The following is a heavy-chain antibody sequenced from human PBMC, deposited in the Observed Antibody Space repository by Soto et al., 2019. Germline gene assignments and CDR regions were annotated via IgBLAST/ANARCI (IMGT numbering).Heavy chain of an antibody. CDR2: VFDTGST. CDR3: AREGCSSTSCYPPYDCYGMDD. D-gene: IGHD2-2*01. J-gene: IGHJ6*02. V-gene: IGHV4-59*01. Sequence: SETLSLTCTVSGGSISNYYWTWIRQPPGKKLEWIGYVFDTGSTNYNPSLKSRVTMSVDTSKNQFSLKLSSVTAADTTVYYCAREGCSSTSCYPPYDCYGMDDWGQGTTVTVSS. CDR1: GGSISNYY.